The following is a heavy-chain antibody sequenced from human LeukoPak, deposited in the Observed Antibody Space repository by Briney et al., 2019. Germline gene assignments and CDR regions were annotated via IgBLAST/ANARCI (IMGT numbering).Heavy chain of an antibody. J-gene: IGHJ1*01. Sequence: SVKVSCKASGGTFSRYAISWVRQASGHGLEWIGRIIPILAITHYAQRFEGRVTITADESATTAYMALSSLTSEDTALYFCARHYGGNSVTAGFQYWGQGTLVTVSS. V-gene: IGHV1-69*04. D-gene: IGHD4-23*01. CDR2: IIPILAIT. CDR3: ARHYGGNSVTAGFQY. CDR1: GGTFSRYA.